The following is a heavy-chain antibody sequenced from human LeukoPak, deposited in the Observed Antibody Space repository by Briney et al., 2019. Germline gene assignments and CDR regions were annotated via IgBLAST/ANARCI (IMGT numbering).Heavy chain of an antibody. CDR1: GFTLSRYA. Sequence: GGSLRLSCAASGFTLSRYAMSWVRQAPGKGLEWVSAISGSGGSTYYADSVKGRFTISRDNSKNTLYLQMNRLRAEDTAVYCCAKDQGSLRIAVGGDFDYWGQGTLVTVS. CDR2: ISGSGGST. J-gene: IGHJ4*02. D-gene: IGHD6-19*01. CDR3: AKDQGSLRIAVGGDFDY. V-gene: IGHV3-23*01.